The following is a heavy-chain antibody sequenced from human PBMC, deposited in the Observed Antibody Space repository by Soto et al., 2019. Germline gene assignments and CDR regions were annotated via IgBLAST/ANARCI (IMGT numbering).Heavy chain of an antibody. CDR3: AHSRLQGSSWYGYYYYGMDV. Sequence: QITLKESGPTLVKPTQTLTLTCTFSGFSLSTSGVGVGWIRQPPGKALEWLALIYWDDDKRYSPSLKSRLTITKDTSXSPXVXRMTNMDPVDTATYYCAHSRLQGSSWYGYYYYGMDVWGQGTTVTVSS. J-gene: IGHJ6*02. D-gene: IGHD6-13*01. CDR2: IYWDDDK. V-gene: IGHV2-5*02. CDR1: GFSLSTSGVG.